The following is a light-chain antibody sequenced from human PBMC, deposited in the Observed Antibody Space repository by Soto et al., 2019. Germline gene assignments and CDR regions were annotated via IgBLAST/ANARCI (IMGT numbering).Light chain of an antibody. V-gene: IGLV1-44*01. Sequence: QSVLTQPSSASGTPGQRVTISCSGSSSNIGTNTVNWYQHLPGSAPKLLIYSNNQRPSGVPDRFSGSKSGTSASLAISGLQPDDEADYYYEAWDRSLNVVLFGGGTKLTVL. CDR3: EAWDRSLNVVL. CDR1: SSNIGTNT. J-gene: IGLJ2*01. CDR2: SNN.